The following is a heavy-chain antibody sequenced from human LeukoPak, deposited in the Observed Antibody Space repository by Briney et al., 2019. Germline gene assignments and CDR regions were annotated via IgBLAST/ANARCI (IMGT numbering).Heavy chain of an antibody. CDR3: ARGSGDGYNFVY. Sequence: MASETLSLTCTVSGGSISSYYWSWIRQPPGKGLEWIGYIYYSGSTNYNPSLKSRVTISVDTSKNQFSLKLSSVTAADTAVYYCARGSGDGYNFVYWGQGTLVTVSS. CDR2: IYYSGST. V-gene: IGHV4-59*01. J-gene: IGHJ4*02. D-gene: IGHD5-24*01. CDR1: GGSISSYY.